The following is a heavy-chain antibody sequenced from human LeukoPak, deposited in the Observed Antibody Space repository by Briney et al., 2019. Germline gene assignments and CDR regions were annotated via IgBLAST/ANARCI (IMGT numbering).Heavy chain of an antibody. J-gene: IGHJ4*02. CDR2: IYYSGST. D-gene: IGHD3-10*01. Sequence: SETLSLTCSVSGGSISSYYWSWIRQPPGKGLEWIGYIYYSGSTTYNPSLKSRVTISVDTSKNQFSLKLSSVTAADTAVYYCARVGPGKHRMDFDYWGQGTLVTVSS. CDR3: ARVGPGKHRMDFDY. V-gene: IGHV4-59*01. CDR1: GGSISSYY.